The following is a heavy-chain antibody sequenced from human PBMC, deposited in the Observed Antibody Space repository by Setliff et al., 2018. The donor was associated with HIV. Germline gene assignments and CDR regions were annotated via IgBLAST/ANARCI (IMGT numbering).Heavy chain of an antibody. D-gene: IGHD5-18*01. CDR3: ARGPRVGTHLWLFYY. CDR2: IIPIFATT. J-gene: IGHJ4*02. Sequence: SVKVSCKASGGTFSSYAISWVRQAPGQGLEWMGGIIPIFATTNYAQKFQDRFTITTDESTSTAYMELSSLRSDDTAVYYCARGPRVGTHLWLFYYWGQGTLVTVSS. V-gene: IGHV1-69*05. CDR1: GGTFSSYA.